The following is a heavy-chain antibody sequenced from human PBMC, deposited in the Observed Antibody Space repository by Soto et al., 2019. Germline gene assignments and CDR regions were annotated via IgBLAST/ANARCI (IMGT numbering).Heavy chain of an antibody. Sequence: EVQLVESGGGLVQPGGSLRLSCSASAFMFSAFAMYWVRQAPGKGLEYVSVISYNGGRRYYADSVRGRFTISRDNSRNTVDLQMSSLRPEDTAIYFCVRGPRQGSSVFGPLDFWGQGLLVTVSS. CDR3: VRGPRQGSSVFGPLDF. J-gene: IGHJ4*02. CDR1: AFMFSAFA. V-gene: IGHV3-64D*06. D-gene: IGHD3-3*01. CDR2: ISYNGGRR.